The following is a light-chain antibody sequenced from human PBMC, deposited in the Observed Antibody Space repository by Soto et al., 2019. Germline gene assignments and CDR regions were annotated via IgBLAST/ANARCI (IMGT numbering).Light chain of an antibody. J-gene: IGKJ4*01. CDR3: QQYGSSPLT. Sequence: EIVLTQSPGTLSLSPGERATLSCRASQSVRSSYLAWYQQKPGQAPRLLIYGASNRATGIPDRFSGSGSGTDFTLTISRLEPEDFVVYYCQQYGSSPLTFGGGTKVEIK. CDR1: QSVRSSY. V-gene: IGKV3-20*01. CDR2: GAS.